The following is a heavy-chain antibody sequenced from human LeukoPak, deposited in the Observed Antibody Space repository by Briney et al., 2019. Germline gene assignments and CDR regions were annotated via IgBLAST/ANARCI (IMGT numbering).Heavy chain of an antibody. CDR3: ASPYCSGGSCYDAFDI. V-gene: IGHV4-59*08. Sequence: SETLSLTCTVSGGSISSYYWSWIRQPPGKGLERIGYIYYSGSTNYNPSLKSRVTISVDTSKNQFSLKLSSVTAADTAVYYCASPYCSGGSCYDAFDIWGQGTMVTVSS. J-gene: IGHJ3*02. CDR1: GGSISSYY. D-gene: IGHD2-15*01. CDR2: IYYSGST.